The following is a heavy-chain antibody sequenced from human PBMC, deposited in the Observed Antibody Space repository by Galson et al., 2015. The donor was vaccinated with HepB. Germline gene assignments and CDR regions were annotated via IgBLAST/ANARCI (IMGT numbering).Heavy chain of an antibody. J-gene: IGHJ4*02. V-gene: IGHV3-48*02. CDR2: MSSSSTTI. D-gene: IGHD6-13*01. Sequence: LRLSCAASGFTFSTYSMNWVRQAPGKGLEWVSYMSSSSTTIDYADSVKGRFTISRDNGKNSLYLQMNSLRDEDTAVYYCARDSGSSWYYFDYWGQGTLVTVSS. CDR3: ARDSGSSWYYFDY. CDR1: GFTFSTYS.